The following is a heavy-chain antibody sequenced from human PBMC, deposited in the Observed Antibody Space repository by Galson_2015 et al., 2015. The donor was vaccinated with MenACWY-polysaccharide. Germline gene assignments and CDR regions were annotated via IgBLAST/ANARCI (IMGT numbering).Heavy chain of an antibody. V-gene: IGHV3-13*01. J-gene: IGHJ5*02. CDR2: IGTAGDT. CDR1: GFTFSSYD. Sequence: SLRLSCAASGFTFSSYDMHWVRQATGKGLEWVSAIGTAGDTYYPGSVKGRFTISRENAKNSLYLQMNSLRAGDTAVYYCARGGRGDNWFDPWGQGTLVTVSS. CDR3: ARGGRGDNWFDP. D-gene: IGHD3-16*01.